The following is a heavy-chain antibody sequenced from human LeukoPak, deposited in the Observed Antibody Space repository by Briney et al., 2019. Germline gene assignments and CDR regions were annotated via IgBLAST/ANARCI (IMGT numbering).Heavy chain of an antibody. Sequence: SVKVSCKASGGTFSSYAISWVRQAPGQGLEWMGGIIPIFGTANYAQKFQGRVTITADESTSTAYMELSSLRSEDTAVYYCAREVEYSGYDYGGVDYWGQGTLVTVSS. J-gene: IGHJ4*02. D-gene: IGHD5-12*01. CDR2: IIPIFGTA. CDR3: AREVEYSGYDYGGVDY. V-gene: IGHV1-69*13. CDR1: GGTFSSYA.